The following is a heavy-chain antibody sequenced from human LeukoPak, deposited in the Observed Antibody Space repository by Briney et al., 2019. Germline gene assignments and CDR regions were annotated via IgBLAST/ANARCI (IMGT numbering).Heavy chain of an antibody. V-gene: IGHV3-7*01. CDR3: ARDLSDFWSGYYCAFDI. D-gene: IGHD3-3*01. Sequence: PGGSLRLSCAASGFTVSSNFMNWVRQAPGKGLEWVANIKQDGSEKYYVDSVKGRFTISRDNAKNSLYLQMNSLRAEDTAVYYCARDLSDFWSGYYCAFDIWGQGTMVTVSS. CDR1: GFTVSSNF. J-gene: IGHJ3*02. CDR2: IKQDGSEK.